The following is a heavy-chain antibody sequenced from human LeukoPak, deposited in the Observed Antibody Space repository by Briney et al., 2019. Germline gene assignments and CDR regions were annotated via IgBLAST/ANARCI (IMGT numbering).Heavy chain of an antibody. J-gene: IGHJ5*02. CDR3: ARRSVVTAINGDWFDP. V-gene: IGHV1-8*01. D-gene: IGHD2-21*02. CDR1: GYTFTSYD. CDR2: MNPNSGNT. Sequence: GASVKVSCKASGYTFTSYDINWVRQATGQGLEWMGWMNPNSGNTGYAQKFQGRVTMTRNTSISTAYMELSSLRSEDTAVYYCARRSVVTAINGDWFDPWGQGTLVTVSS.